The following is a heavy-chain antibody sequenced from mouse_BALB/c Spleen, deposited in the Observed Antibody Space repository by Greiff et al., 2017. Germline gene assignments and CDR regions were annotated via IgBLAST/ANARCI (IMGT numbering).Heavy chain of an antibody. V-gene: IGHV14-4*02. D-gene: IGHD2-1*01. J-gene: IGHJ2*01. CDR1: GFNITDYY. CDR2: IDPENGDT. CDR3: NDGNYDY. Sequence: EVQLQQSGAELVRSGASVKLSCTASGFNITDYYMHWVKQRPEQGLEWIGWIDPENGDTEYAPKFQGKATMTADTSSNTAYLQLSSLTSEDTAVYYCNDGNYDYWGQGTTLTVSS.